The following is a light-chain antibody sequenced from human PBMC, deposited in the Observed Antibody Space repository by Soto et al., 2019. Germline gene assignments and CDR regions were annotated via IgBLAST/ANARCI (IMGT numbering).Light chain of an antibody. Sequence: DIQMTQSPSSLSGSVGDRVTITCRASQTISSWLAWYQQKPGKVPKLLIYAASTVQSGVPSRFSGSGSGTDFTLTISSLQPEDVATYYCQKYNSAPRTFGQGTKVDIK. V-gene: IGKV1-27*01. CDR3: QKYNSAPRT. J-gene: IGKJ1*01. CDR2: AAS. CDR1: QTISSW.